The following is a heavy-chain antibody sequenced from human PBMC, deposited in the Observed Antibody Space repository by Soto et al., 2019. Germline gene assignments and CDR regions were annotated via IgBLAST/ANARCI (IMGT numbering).Heavy chain of an antibody. D-gene: IGHD1-7*01. V-gene: IGHV1-46*01. CDR2: INPNGGGT. Sequence: ASVKVSCKASGYTFTSYSLHWVRQAPGQGLEWMGTINPNGGGTSYAQKFQGRVTMTRDTSTGTIYMELSSLSSVTAADTAVYYCARAGTNWNYVSWFDPWGQGTLVTVSS. J-gene: IGHJ5*02. CDR1: GYTFTSYS. CDR3: ARAGTNWNYVSWFDP.